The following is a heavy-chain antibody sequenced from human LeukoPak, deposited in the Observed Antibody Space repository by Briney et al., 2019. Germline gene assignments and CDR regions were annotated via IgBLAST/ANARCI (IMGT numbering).Heavy chain of an antibody. Sequence: PSETLSLTCAVYGGSFSSYYWSWIRQPAGKGLEWIGRIHPSGSTNYNPSLKSRLTLSVDTSKNQFSLKLSSVTAADTAVYYCARARKTGPFDYWGQGTLVTVSS. CDR2: IHPSGST. V-gene: IGHV4-59*10. CDR1: GGSFSSYY. J-gene: IGHJ4*02. CDR3: ARARKTGPFDY.